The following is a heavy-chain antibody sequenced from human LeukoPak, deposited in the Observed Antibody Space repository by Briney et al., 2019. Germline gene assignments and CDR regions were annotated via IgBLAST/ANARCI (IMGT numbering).Heavy chain of an antibody. CDR2: IIPIFGTA. Sequence: SVKVSCKASGGTFSSYAISWVRQAPGQGLEWMGGIIPIFGTANYAQKFQGRVTITADKSTSTAYMELSSLRSEDTAVYYCATGPKPYSYYMDVWGKGTTATISS. J-gene: IGHJ6*03. D-gene: IGHD1-14*01. CDR3: ATGPKPYSYYMDV. V-gene: IGHV1-69*06. CDR1: GGTFSSYA.